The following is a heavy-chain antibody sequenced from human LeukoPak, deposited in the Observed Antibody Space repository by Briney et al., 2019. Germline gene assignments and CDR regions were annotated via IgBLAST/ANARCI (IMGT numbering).Heavy chain of an antibody. D-gene: IGHD2-15*01. CDR3: ARWPGVVAATLPFYYYYGMDV. Sequence: QTGGSLRLSCAASGFTFSSYAMHWVRQAPGKGLEWVAVISCDGSNKYYADSVKGRFTISRDNSKNTLYLQMNSLRAEDTAVYYCARWPGVVAATLPFYYYYGMDVWGQGTTVTVSS. CDR1: GFTFSSYA. V-gene: IGHV3-30-3*01. CDR2: ISCDGSNK. J-gene: IGHJ6*02.